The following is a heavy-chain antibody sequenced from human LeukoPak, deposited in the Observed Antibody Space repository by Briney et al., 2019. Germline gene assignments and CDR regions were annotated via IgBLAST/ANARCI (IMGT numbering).Heavy chain of an antibody. CDR3: ARGRGSGSYYTRRGYYFDY. V-gene: IGHV1-2*02. CDR2: INPNSGGT. D-gene: IGHD3-10*01. CDR1: GYTFTGYY. Sequence: ASVKVSCKASGYTFTGYYMHWVRQAPGQGLEWMGWINPNSGGTNYAQKFQGRVTMTRDTSISTAYMELSRLRSDDTAVYYCARGRGSGSYYTRRGYYFDYWGQGTLVTVSS. J-gene: IGHJ4*02.